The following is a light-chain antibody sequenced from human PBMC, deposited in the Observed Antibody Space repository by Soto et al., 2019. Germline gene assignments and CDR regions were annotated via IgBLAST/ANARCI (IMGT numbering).Light chain of an antibody. V-gene: IGLV2-23*01. Sequence: QSALTQPASVSGSPGQSITTSCTGTSSDVGSYNLVSWYQQHPGKAPKLMIYEGSKRPSGVSNRFSGSKSGNTASLTISGLQAEDEADYYCCSYAGSSTWVFGGGNKLTVL. CDR1: SSDVGSYNL. J-gene: IGLJ3*02. CDR2: EGS. CDR3: CSYAGSSTWV.